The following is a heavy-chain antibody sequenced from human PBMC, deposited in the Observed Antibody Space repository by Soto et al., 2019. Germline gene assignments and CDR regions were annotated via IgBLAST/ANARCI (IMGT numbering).Heavy chain of an antibody. V-gene: IGHV4-39*01. CDR2: IYYSGST. J-gene: IGHJ3*02. CDR1: GGSISSSSYY. Sequence: PSAPLSLTCTVSGGSISSSSYYWGWIRQPPGKGLEWIGSIYYSGSTYYNPSLKSRVTISVDTSKNQFSLKLSSVTAADTVVYYCARYCSSTSCRLGAFDIWGQGTMVTVSS. D-gene: IGHD2-2*01. CDR3: ARYCSSTSCRLGAFDI.